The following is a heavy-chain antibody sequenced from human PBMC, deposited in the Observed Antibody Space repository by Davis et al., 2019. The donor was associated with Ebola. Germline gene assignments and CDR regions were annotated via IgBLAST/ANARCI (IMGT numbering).Heavy chain of an antibody. J-gene: IGHJ6*02. D-gene: IGHD1-20*01. CDR3: ARSITGIQYYGMDV. V-gene: IGHV3-23*01. CDR1: GFTFSSYA. Sequence: GESLKISCAASGFTFSSYAMGWVRQAPGKGLEWVSVISGSGGSTYYADSVKGRFTISRDNSKKTLYLQMNSLRSEDTAVYYCARSITGIQYYGMDVWGQGTTVTVSS. CDR2: ISGSGGST.